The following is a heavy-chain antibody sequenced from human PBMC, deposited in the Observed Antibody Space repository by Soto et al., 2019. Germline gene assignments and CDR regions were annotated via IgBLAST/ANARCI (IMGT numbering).Heavy chain of an antibody. V-gene: IGHV4-59*01. Sequence: SETLSLTCTVSGGSIGSYHWSWVRQPPGKGLEWIASVYYTGTTNYNPSLGSRVTISIDAPENQISLKLTSVTAADTAFYYCARDMVPTGMFDLWGQGTLVTVSS. J-gene: IGHJ5*02. CDR2: VYYTGTT. CDR3: ARDMVPTGMFDL. CDR1: GGSIGSYH. D-gene: IGHD3-10*01.